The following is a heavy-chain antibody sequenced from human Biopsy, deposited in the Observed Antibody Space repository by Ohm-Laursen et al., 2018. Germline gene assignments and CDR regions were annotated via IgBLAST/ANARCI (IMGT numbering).Heavy chain of an antibody. D-gene: IGHD6-19*01. CDR3: AKHGSGWTGDDAFHI. CDR2: ISYSRDT. Sequence: TLSLTCTVSGGSISESSWSWIRQAPGKGLEWIGYISYSRDTNYNPSLKSRITISVDTSKNQFSLKLTSVTAADTAAYYCAKHGSGWTGDDAFHIWGQGTMVTVSS. V-gene: IGHV4-59*08. CDR1: GGSISESS. J-gene: IGHJ3*02.